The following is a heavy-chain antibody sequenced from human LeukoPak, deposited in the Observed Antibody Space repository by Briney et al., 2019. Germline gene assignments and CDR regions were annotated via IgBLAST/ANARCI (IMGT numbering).Heavy chain of an antibody. V-gene: IGHV4-34*01. CDR3: ARGIHIIPRAAVRSAPLDV. CDR2: INHSGST. Sequence: KPSETLSLTCAVYGGSFSGYYWSWIRQPPGKGLEWIGEINHSGSTNYNPSLKSRVTISVDTSKNQFSLKLSSVTAADTAVYYCARGIHIIPRAAVRSAPLDVWGKGTTVTVSS. J-gene: IGHJ6*04. D-gene: IGHD3-3*01. CDR1: GGSFSGYY.